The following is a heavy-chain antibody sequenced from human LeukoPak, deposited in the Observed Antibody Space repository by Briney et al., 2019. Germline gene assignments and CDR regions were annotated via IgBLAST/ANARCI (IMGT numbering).Heavy chain of an antibody. Sequence: GGSLRLSCAASGFTFNSYSMKWVRQAPGKGLEWISYLSRSGSTIYYAASVKGRFTISRDNAKNSLYLQMNSLRAEDTGVYYCARIWDGYSGSDYWGQGTLVTVSS. CDR2: LSRSGSTI. CDR1: GFTFNSYS. D-gene: IGHD1-26*01. CDR3: ARIWDGYSGSDY. V-gene: IGHV3-48*01. J-gene: IGHJ4*02.